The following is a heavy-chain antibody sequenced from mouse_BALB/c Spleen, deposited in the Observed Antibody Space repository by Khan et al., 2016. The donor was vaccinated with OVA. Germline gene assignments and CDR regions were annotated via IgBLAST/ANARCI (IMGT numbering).Heavy chain of an antibody. Sequence: EVQLQESGGDLVRPGGSLKLSCAASGFTFSTYGMSWVRQTPDKRLEWVATINTGGAYTYYPDSVKGRFTISRDNAKNTPYLQLSSLKSEDTALYGGARLAYYCNSGGFAYWGQGTLVTVSA. V-gene: IGHV5-6*01. CDR2: INTGGAYT. D-gene: IGHD1-1*01. CDR3: ARLAYYCNSGGFAY. CDR1: GFTFSTYG. J-gene: IGHJ3*01.